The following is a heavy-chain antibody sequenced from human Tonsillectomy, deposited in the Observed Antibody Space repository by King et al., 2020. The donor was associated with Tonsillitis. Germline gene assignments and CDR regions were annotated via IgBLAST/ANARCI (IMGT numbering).Heavy chain of an antibody. CDR2: MYYRGTI. J-gene: IGHJ4*02. CDR3: AGYVSGSFDY. D-gene: IGHD6-19*01. Sequence: LQLQESGPGVVKPSETLSLTCTVSGGYISSSDHYWAWIRQPPGKGLEWIGYMYYRGTIFYNPSLKSRITISGGPSENRFSLKLSSVTAADTAVYFCAGYVSGSFDYWGQGALVTVSS. V-gene: IGHV4-39*01. CDR1: GGYISSSDHY.